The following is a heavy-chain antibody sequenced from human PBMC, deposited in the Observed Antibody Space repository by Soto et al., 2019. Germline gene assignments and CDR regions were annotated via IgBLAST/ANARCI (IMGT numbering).Heavy chain of an antibody. D-gene: IGHD3-10*01. J-gene: IGHJ5*02. CDR2: IYHSGST. CDR3: AKNGDYDFSGSYLNNWFDL. V-gene: IGHV4-4*02. Sequence: PSETLSLTCAVSGGSISSSNRWSWVRQPPGKGLEWIGEIYHSGSTNYNPSLKSRVTMSVDKSKNQFSLKLSSVTAADTAVYYCAKNGDYDFSGSYLNNWFDLWGPGTLVTVSS. CDR1: GGSISSSNR.